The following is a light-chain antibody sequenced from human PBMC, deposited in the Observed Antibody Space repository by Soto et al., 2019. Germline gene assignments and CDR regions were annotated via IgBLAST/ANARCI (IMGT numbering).Light chain of an antibody. CDR2: LGS. CDR3: MQAGT. Sequence: DVVMTQYTLSLPVTPGAPASISCRFSQSLLHSNGYNYLDWYLQKPGQSPQLLIYLGSNRASGVPDRFSGSGSGTDFTLKISRVDAEDVGVYYCMQAGTLGQGTRLEIK. J-gene: IGKJ5*01. V-gene: IGKV2-28*01. CDR1: QSLLHSNGYNY.